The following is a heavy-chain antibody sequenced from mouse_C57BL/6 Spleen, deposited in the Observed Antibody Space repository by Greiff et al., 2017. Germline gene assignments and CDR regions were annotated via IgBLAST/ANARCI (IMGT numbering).Heavy chain of an antibody. Sequence: DVKLVESGGDLVKPGGSLKLSCAASGFTFSSYGMSWVRQTPDKRLEWVATISSGGSYTYYPDSVKGRFTISRDNAKNTLYLQMSSLKSEDTAMYYCARLPNYYGSSTFAYWGQGTLVTVSA. CDR2: ISSGGSYT. V-gene: IGHV5-6*02. CDR3: ARLPNYYGSSTFAY. J-gene: IGHJ3*01. D-gene: IGHD1-1*01. CDR1: GFTFSSYG.